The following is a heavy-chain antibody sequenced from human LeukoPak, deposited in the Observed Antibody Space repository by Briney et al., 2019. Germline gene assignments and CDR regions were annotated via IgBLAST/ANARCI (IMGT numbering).Heavy chain of an antibody. J-gene: IGHJ4*02. Sequence: SETLSLTCTVSGGSISSYYWSWIRQPPGKGLEWIGYIYYSRSNNYNPSLKRRVTISVDTSKNQFSLKLSSVTAADTAVYYCARVRYYDILTGYYGDGYFDYWGQGTLVTVSS. CDR1: GGSISSYY. CDR3: ARVRYYDILTGYYGDGYFDY. CDR2: IYYSRSN. D-gene: IGHD3-9*01. V-gene: IGHV4-59*01.